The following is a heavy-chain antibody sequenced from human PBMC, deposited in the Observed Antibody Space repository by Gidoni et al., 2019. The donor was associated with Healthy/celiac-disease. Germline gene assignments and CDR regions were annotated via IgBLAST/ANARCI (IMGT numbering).Heavy chain of an antibody. CDR1: GYSISSGYY. J-gene: IGHJ4*02. V-gene: IGHV4-38-2*01. CDR3: ARAGAPSLFDY. Sequence: QLQLQESGPGLVKPSDTLSLTCAVSGYSISSGYYWGWIRQPPGKGLEWIGSIYHSGSTYYNPSLKSRVTISVDTSKNQFSLKLSSVTAADTAVYYCARAGAPSLFDYWGQGTLVTVSS. CDR2: IYHSGST.